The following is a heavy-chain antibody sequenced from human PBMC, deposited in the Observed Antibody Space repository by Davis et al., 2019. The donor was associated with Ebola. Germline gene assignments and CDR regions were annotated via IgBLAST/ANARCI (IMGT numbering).Heavy chain of an antibody. V-gene: IGHV4-59*01. D-gene: IGHD2-2*01. Sequence: SETLSLTCAVYGGSFSGYYWGWIRQPPGKGLEWIGSIYYSGSTNYNPSLKSRVTISVDTSKNQFSLKLSSVTAADTAVYYCARDSCSSTSCYPRYYYGMDVWGQGTTVTVSS. CDR3: ARDSCSSTSCYPRYYYGMDV. CDR1: GGSFSGYY. J-gene: IGHJ6*02. CDR2: IYYSGST.